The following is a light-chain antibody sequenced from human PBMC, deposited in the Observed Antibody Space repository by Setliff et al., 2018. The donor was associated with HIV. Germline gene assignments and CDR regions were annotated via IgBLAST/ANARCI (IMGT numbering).Light chain of an antibody. Sequence: QSVLTQPASVSGSPGQSITISCTGTSSDVGSYNLVSWYQQHPGKVPKLMIYEVSKRPSGVSNRFSGPKSDNTASLTISGLQAEDEADYYCCSYAGTSTHVVFGGGTKVTVL. J-gene: IGLJ2*01. CDR2: EVS. CDR1: SSDVGSYNL. V-gene: IGLV2-23*02. CDR3: CSYAGTSTHVV.